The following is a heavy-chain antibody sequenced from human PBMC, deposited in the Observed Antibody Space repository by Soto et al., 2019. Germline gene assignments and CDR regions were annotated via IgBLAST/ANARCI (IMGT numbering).Heavy chain of an antibody. CDR2: ISAYNGET. J-gene: IGHJ4*02. V-gene: IGHV1-18*01. Sequence: ASVTVSCKTSGYSISSYYISWLRQANGQGLEWMGRISAYNGETNYVHRLQGRVTMTIDTSTSTIYMELRSLTSDDTAVYYCARGDSYRSVWHFEYWGQGTLVTVSS. D-gene: IGHD6-19*01. CDR1: GYSISSYY. CDR3: ARGDSYRSVWHFEY.